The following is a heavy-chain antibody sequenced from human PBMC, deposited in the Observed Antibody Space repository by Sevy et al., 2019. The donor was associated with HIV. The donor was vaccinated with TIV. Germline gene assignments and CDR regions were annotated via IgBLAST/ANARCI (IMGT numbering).Heavy chain of an antibody. J-gene: IGHJ4*02. CDR1: GFTLGDYA. CDR3: TRGDGSYDFWSGYYGPPNPALDY. CDR2: IRSKAYGGTT. Sequence: GGSLRLSCTASGFTLGDYAMSWFRQAPGKGLEWVGFIRSKAYGGTTEDAASVKDRFTISRDDSKSIAYLQMNSLKTEDTAVYYCTRGDGSYDFWSGYYGPPNPALDYWGQGTLVTVSS. V-gene: IGHV3-49*03. D-gene: IGHD3-3*01.